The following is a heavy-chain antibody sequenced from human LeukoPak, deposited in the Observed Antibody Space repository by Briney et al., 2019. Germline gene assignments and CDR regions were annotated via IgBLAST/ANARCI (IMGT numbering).Heavy chain of an antibody. CDR3: AEVSIYYYGMDV. CDR2: IYYSGST. Sequence: SETLSLTCTVSGGSISSGDYYWSWIRQPPGKGLEWIGYIYYSGSTYYNPSLKSRVTISVDTSKNQFSLKLSSVTAADTAVYYCAEVSIYYYGMDVWGQGTTVTVSS. D-gene: IGHD5-24*01. J-gene: IGHJ6*02. V-gene: IGHV4-30-4*08. CDR1: GGSISSGDYY.